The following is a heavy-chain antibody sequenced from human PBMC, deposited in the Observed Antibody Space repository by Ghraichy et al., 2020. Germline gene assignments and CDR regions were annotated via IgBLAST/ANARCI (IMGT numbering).Heavy chain of an antibody. CDR1: VYTFTGYF. J-gene: IGHJ4*02. CDR2: INPSSGGT. V-gene: IGHV1-2*02. CDR3: ARGPRIAMVQGAIITGQLDN. Sequence: ASVKVSCKASVYTFTGYFMHWVRQAPGQGLEWMGWINPSSGGTKYAQKFQGRVTMTRDTSISTAYMEVSSLRSDDTAVYYCARGPRIAMVQGAIITGQLDNWGQGTQVTVSS. D-gene: IGHD3-10*01.